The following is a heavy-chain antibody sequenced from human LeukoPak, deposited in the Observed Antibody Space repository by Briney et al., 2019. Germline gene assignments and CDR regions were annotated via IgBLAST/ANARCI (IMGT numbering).Heavy chain of an antibody. J-gene: IGHJ4*02. V-gene: IGHV3-9*01. CDR2: ISWNSGSI. CDR3: AKLPFGAGIDY. D-gene: IGHD6-13*01. Sequence: QPGGSLRLSCAASGFTFGSYWMHWVRQAPGKGLEWVSGISWNSGSIGYADSVKGRFTISRDNAKNSLYLQMSSLRAEDTALYYCAKLPFGAGIDYWGQGTLVTVSS. CDR1: GFTFGSYW.